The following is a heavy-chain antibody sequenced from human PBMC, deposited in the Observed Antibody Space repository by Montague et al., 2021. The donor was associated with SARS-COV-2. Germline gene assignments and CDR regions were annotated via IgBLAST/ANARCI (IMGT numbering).Heavy chain of an antibody. CDR1: GGSFSASF. D-gene: IGHD3-9*01. Sequence: SETLSLTCAVSGGSFSASFWTWIRQPPGKGLEWLGEINHRGTTKYNPSLESRVPMSVDTSKNQFSLRLTSVTAADTAVYYCAKTGGYYEILADYDNPRDVPVGHSQKDVQPPKRACDIWGQGQLVTVSS. CDR2: INHRGTT. CDR3: AKTGGYYEILADYDNPRDVPVGHSQKDVQPPKRACDI. J-gene: IGHJ3*02. V-gene: IGHV4-34*01.